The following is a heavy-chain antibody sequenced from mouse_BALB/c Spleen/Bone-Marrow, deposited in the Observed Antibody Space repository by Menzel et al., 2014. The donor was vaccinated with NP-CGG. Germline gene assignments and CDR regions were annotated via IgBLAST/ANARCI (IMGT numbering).Heavy chain of an antibody. CDR1: GFTFSSFG. CDR3: ARDEDYAMDY. V-gene: IGHV5-17*02. Sequence: EVKLMESGGGLVQPGGSRKLSCAASGFTFSSFGMHWVRQAPEKGLEWVAYISSGSSTIYYADTVKGRFTISRDNPKNTLFLQMASLRSEDTAMYYCARDEDYAMDYWGKGTSVTVSS. J-gene: IGHJ4*01. CDR2: ISSGSSTI.